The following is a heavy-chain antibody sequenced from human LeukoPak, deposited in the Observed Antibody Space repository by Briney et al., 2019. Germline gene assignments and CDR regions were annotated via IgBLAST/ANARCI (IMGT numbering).Heavy chain of an antibody. Sequence: ASVTVSFKASGYTFTNHYIHWVRQAPRQGLEWMGIIKPGGGSTGYAQKFQGRVTMTRDTSTSTVYMELSSLRSEDTAVYYCARGPYSSNWYYFDYWGQGTLVTVSS. CDR1: GYTFTNHY. V-gene: IGHV1-46*01. D-gene: IGHD6-13*01. CDR3: ARGPYSSNWYYFDY. CDR2: IKPGGGST. J-gene: IGHJ4*02.